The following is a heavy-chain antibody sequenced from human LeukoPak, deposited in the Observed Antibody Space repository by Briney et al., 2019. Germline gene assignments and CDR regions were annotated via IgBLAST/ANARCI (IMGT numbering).Heavy chain of an antibody. Sequence: ASVKVSCKASGYTFTGYYMHWVRQAPGQGLEWMGWINPNSGGTNYAQKFQGRVTMTRDTSISTAYMELSRLTSDDTAIYYCARDHPDCSGDSCYSWGQGTLVTVSS. V-gene: IGHV1-2*02. CDR1: GYTFTGYY. CDR2: INPNSGGT. D-gene: IGHD2-15*01. CDR3: ARDHPDCSGDSCYS. J-gene: IGHJ4*02.